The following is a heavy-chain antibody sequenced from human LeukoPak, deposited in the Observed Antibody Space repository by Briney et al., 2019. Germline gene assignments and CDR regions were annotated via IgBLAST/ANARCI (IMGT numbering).Heavy chain of an antibody. CDR2: ICYDGSNK. D-gene: IGHD5-24*01. CDR1: GFTFSSYG. Sequence: GGSLRLSCAASGFTFSSYGMHWVRQAPGKGLEWVAVICYDGSNKYYADSVKGRFTISRDNSKNTLYLQMNSLRAEDTAVYYCARDGWVITVREMGDFDYWGQGTLVTVSS. CDR3: ARDGWVITVREMGDFDY. J-gene: IGHJ4*02. V-gene: IGHV3-33*01.